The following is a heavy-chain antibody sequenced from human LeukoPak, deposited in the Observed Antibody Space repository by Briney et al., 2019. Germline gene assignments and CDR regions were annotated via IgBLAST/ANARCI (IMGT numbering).Heavy chain of an antibody. J-gene: IGHJ5*02. V-gene: IGHV3-74*03. Sequence: GGSLRLSCAASGFTFSYSWLHWVRQAPGKGLVWVSRINDDGTTTTYADSVKGRFTISRDIAKHTLYLQVNSLRAEDTAVYFCVGALFSISDEAWGQGTLVTVSS. CDR2: INDDGTTT. D-gene: IGHD3-3*02. CDR3: VGALFSISDEA. CDR1: GFTFSYSW.